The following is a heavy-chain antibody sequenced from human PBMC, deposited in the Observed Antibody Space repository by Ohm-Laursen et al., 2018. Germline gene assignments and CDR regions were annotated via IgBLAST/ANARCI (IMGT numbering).Heavy chain of an antibody. CDR2: IYYSGST. D-gene: IGHD2-2*02. Sequence: TLSLTCTVSGGSLSNYYWNWVRQPAGKGLEWMGRIYYSGSTNYNPSLKSRVTMSVDTSNNQFSLKLNSVTAADTAVYYCAREGYCSSTSCYTWDYWGQGTLVTVSS. J-gene: IGHJ4*02. CDR3: AREGYCSSTSCYTWDY. V-gene: IGHV4-4*07. CDR1: GGSLSNYY.